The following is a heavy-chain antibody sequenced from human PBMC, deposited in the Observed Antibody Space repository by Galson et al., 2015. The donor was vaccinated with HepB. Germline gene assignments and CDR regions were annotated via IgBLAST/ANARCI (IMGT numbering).Heavy chain of an antibody. CDR3: ARIRRQQLVSYYFDY. D-gene: IGHD6-13*01. J-gene: IGHJ4*02. V-gene: IGHV2-26*01. CDR1: GFSLSNARMG. CDR2: IFSNDEK. Sequence: PALVKTTQTLTLTCTVSGFSLSNARMGVSWIRQPPGKALEWLAHIFSNDEKSYSSSLKRRLTISKATSKSQVCLTMTNMDPLDTATDYCARIRRQQLVSYYFDYWAQGTLVTVSS.